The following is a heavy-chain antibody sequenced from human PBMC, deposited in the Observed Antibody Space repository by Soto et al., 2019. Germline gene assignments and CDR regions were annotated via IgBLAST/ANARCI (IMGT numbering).Heavy chain of an antibody. Sequence: SETLSLTCAVYGGSFSGYYWSWIRPPPGKGLEWIGEINHSGSTNYNPSLKSRVTISVDTPKNQFSLKLSSVTAADTAVYYCARDRWWLPTSHFDYWGQGTLVTVSS. CDR2: INHSGST. D-gene: IGHD5-12*01. J-gene: IGHJ4*02. V-gene: IGHV4-34*01. CDR3: ARDRWWLPTSHFDY. CDR1: GGSFSGYY.